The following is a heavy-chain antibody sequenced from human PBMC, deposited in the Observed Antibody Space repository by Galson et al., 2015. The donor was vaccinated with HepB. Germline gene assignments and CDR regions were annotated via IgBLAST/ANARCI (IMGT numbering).Heavy chain of an antibody. CDR2: ISGGGGHT. CDR1: GFTFTTYT. Sequence: SLRLSCAASGFTFTTYTMSWVRQAPGKGLEWVSSISGGGGHTYYADSVKGRFTISRDRSRNTVSLQMNGLRAEDTAVYYCAKSPPHLASSWYYFDYWGQGTLVTVSS. J-gene: IGHJ4*02. V-gene: IGHV3-23*01. CDR3: AKSPPHLASSWYYFDY. D-gene: IGHD6-13*01.